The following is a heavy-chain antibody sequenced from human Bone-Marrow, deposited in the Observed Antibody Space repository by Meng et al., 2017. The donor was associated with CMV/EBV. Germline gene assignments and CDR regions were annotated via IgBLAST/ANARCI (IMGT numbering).Heavy chain of an antibody. J-gene: IGHJ4*02. Sequence: GGSLGLSCAASGFTFDDYGMSWVRQAPGKGLEWVSGINWNGGSTGYADSVKGRFTISRDNAKNSLYLQMNSLRAEDTALYYCARAFDTSGYYRYFDYWGQGILVTVSS. D-gene: IGHD3-22*01. CDR3: ARAFDTSGYYRYFDY. CDR2: INWNGGST. CDR1: GFTFDDYG. V-gene: IGHV3-20*04.